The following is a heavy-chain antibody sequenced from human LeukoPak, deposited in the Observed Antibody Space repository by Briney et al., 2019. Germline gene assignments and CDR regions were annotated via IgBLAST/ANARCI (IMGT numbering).Heavy chain of an antibody. Sequence: PSETLSLTCAVYGGSFSGYYWSWIRQPPGKGLEWTGEINHSGSTNYNPSLKSRVTISVDTSKNQFSLKLSSVTAADTAVYYCARGRSPYDSSGYYYPEYFQHWGQGTLVTVSS. CDR3: ARGRSPYDSSGYYYPEYFQH. J-gene: IGHJ1*01. V-gene: IGHV4-34*01. CDR1: GGSFSGYY. D-gene: IGHD3-22*01. CDR2: INHSGST.